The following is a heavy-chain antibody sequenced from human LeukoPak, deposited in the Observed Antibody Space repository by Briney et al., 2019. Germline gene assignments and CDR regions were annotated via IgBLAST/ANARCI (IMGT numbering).Heavy chain of an antibody. D-gene: IGHD5-18*01. J-gene: IGHJ4*02. CDR3: AAGRNSYAYFDS. CDR1: GFTFSDYY. Sequence: GGSLRLSCAASGFTFSDYYMSWIRQAPGKGPEWVSYISTSGTTIYYADSVKGRFTISRDNAKNSLYLQMNSLRAEDSAFYYCAAGRNSYAYFDSWDQGTLVTVSS. CDR2: ISTSGTTI. V-gene: IGHV3-11*01.